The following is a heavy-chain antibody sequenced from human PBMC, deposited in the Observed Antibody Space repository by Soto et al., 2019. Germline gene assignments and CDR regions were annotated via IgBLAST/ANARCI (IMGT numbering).Heavy chain of an antibody. Sequence: SETLSLTCTVSGGSITSGGHYWGWIRQYPVNGLEWIGHIDVRRNMYFYIPALKSRVTRAALSSKNHFYLSLTSLTAAHTAVYCCARVARRGHFTVLTDIWSQEILHTVST. CDR1: GGSITSGGHY. D-gene: IGHD3-9*01. V-gene: IGHV4-31*03. J-gene: IGHJ4*01. CDR2: IDVRRNMY. CDR3: ARVARRGHFTVLTDI.